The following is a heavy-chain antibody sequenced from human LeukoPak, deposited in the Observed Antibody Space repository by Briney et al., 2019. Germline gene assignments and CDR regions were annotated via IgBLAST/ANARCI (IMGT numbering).Heavy chain of an antibody. Sequence: GASVTVSCKASGYTFTDYYIHWVRQAPGQGLEWMGYINPKIGGTNYAQRFQGRVSMTRDTSITTAYMELRRVTSDDTAVYYCARDSSRRLQIYDIATSFSTDSWGQGTLVTVSS. CDR3: ARDSSRRLQIYDIATSFSTDS. V-gene: IGHV1-2*02. D-gene: IGHD3-9*01. CDR1: GYTFTDYY. CDR2: INPKIGGT. J-gene: IGHJ4*02.